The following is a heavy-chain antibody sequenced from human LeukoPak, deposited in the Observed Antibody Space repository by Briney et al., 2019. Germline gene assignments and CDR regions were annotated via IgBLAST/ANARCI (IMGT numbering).Heavy chain of an antibody. V-gene: IGHV4-30-4*08. CDR3: ARDSSSSWFRDAFDI. D-gene: IGHD6-13*01. J-gene: IGHJ3*02. Sequence: SQTLSLTCTVSGGSISSGDYCWSWIRQPPGKGLEWIGYIYYSGSTYYNPSLKSRVTISVDTSKNQFSLKLSSVTAADTAVYYCARDSSSSWFRDAFDIWGQGTMVTVSS. CDR2: IYYSGST. CDR1: GGSISSGDYC.